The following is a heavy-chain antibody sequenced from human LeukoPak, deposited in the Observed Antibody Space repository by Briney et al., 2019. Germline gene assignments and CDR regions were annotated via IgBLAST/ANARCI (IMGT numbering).Heavy chain of an antibody. CDR3: ARVAYYYDSSGYYNWFDP. Sequence: SETLPLTCAVSGGSISSGGYSWSWIRQPPGKGLEWIGYIYHSGGTYYNPSLKSRVTISVDRSKNQFSLKLSSVTAVDTAVYYCARVAYYYDSSGYYNWFDPWGQGTLVTVSS. D-gene: IGHD3-22*01. J-gene: IGHJ5*02. CDR1: GGSISSGGYS. CDR2: IYHSGGT. V-gene: IGHV4-30-2*01.